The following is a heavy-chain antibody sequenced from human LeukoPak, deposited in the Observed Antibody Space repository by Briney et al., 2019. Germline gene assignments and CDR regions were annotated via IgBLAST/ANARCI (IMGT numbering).Heavy chain of an antibody. J-gene: IGHJ3*02. V-gene: IGHV4-4*07. D-gene: IGHD4-17*01. CDR1: GGSISSYY. CDR2: IYTSGST. CDR3: ARDLGVTTSNAFDI. Sequence: PSETLSLTCTVSGGSISSYYWSWIRQPAGKGLEWIGRIYTSGSTNYNPSLKSRVTMSVDTSKNQFSLKLSSVTAADTAVYYCARDLGVTTSNAFDIWGQGTMVTVSS.